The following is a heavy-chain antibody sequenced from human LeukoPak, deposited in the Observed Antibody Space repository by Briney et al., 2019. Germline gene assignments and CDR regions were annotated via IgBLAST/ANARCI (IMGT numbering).Heavy chain of an antibody. D-gene: IGHD5-18*01. CDR3: ARVADGKGYPFDY. CDR2: IYYSGST. Sequence: SETLSPTCTVSGGSVSSGSYYWGWIRQPPGKGLEWIGNIYYSGSTYYNPSLKSRVTISVETSKNQFSLKLSSVTAADTAVYYCARVADGKGYPFDYWGQGTLVTVSS. CDR1: GGSVSSGSYY. V-gene: IGHV4-39*07. J-gene: IGHJ4*02.